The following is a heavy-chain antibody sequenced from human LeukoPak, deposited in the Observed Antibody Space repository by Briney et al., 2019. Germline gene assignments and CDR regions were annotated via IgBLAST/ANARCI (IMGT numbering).Heavy chain of an antibody. V-gene: IGHV3-23*01. D-gene: IGHD2-2*01. CDR1: GFTLSSYA. J-gene: IGHJ4*02. CDR2: I. Sequence: GGSLRLSCAVSGFTLSSYAMSWVRLAPGNGLEWVSGIKGRFTISRDNSKITLYLQMNSLRAEDTAVYYCAKDGRSTTPGYWGQGTLVTVSS. CDR3: AKDGRSTTPGY.